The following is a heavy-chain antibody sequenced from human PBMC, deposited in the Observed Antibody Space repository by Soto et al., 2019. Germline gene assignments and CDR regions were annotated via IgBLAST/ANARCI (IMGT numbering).Heavy chain of an antibody. CDR1: GNTDTIYF. CDR3: ARGGSYYAH. CDR2: INSVSGGT. D-gene: IGHD1-26*01. J-gene: IGHJ4*02. Sequence: QVQLVQSGAEVKQPGAAVRVSCKASGNTDTIYFIHWLRQAPGQGPEWLGWINSVSGGTNYANKFLGRVTMTRDRSTTTALMELRDLRSDDTDVYYCARGGSYYAHWGQGTPVSVSS. V-gene: IGHV1-2*02.